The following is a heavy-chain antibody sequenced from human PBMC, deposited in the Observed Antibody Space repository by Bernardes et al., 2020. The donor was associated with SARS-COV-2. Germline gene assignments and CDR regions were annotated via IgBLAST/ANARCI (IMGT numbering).Heavy chain of an antibody. CDR1: GFTFSSYA. V-gene: IGHV3-23*01. J-gene: IGHJ1*01. D-gene: IGHD2-15*01. CDR3: ARALKYCHSDCRGYLHF. CDR2: LSVSGGDT. Sequence: GGSLRLSCAASGFTFSSYAMSWVRQAPGKGLEWVSGLSVSGGDTYYADSVKGRFTISRDNSNDTLHLQMNSLRAEDTAIYYCARALKYCHSDCRGYLHFWGQGTLVSVSS.